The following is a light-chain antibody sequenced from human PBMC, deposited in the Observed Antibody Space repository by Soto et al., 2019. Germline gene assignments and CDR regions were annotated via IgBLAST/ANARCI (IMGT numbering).Light chain of an antibody. J-gene: IGLJ1*01. V-gene: IGLV2-18*01. CDR2: GVS. CDR3: SLYTTDSTYG. Sequence: QSVLTQPPSVSGSPGRSGCISPTETSSVFVSYNGVSGYQGAPGTVPKLMINGVSNRDSGVPDGFSGSKSGSTASLAISGLQAEDEAEYVCSLYTTDSTYGYGSGTKVPV. CDR1: SSVFVSYNG.